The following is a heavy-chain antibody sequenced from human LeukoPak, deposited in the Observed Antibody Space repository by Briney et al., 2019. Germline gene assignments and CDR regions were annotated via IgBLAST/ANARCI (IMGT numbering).Heavy chain of an antibody. CDR1: GGSISSGGYS. Sequence: TASETLSLTCTVSGGSISSGGYSWSWIRQHPGKGLEWIGYIYYSGSTYYNPSLKSRVTISVDTSKNQFSLKLSSVTAADTAVYYCARQFEDSYYYYGMDVWGQGTTVTVSS. J-gene: IGHJ6*02. D-gene: IGHD3-10*01. CDR2: IYYSGST. V-gene: IGHV4-31*03. CDR3: ARQFEDSYYYYGMDV.